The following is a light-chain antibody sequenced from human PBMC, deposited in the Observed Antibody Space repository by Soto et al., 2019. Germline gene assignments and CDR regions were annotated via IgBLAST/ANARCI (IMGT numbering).Light chain of an antibody. Sequence: QSALTQPASVSGSPGQSITISCTGTSSDVGSYNLVSWYQQHPGKAPKLIIYEGSKRPSGVSNRFSGSKSGNTASLTISGLQAEDEADYFCCSYAGSVWVFGGGTKLTVL. CDR1: SSDVGSYNL. CDR3: CSYAGSVWV. CDR2: EGS. V-gene: IGLV2-23*01. J-gene: IGLJ3*02.